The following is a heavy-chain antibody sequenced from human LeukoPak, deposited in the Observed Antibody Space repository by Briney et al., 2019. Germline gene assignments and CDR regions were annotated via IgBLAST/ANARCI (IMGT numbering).Heavy chain of an antibody. J-gene: IGHJ4*02. V-gene: IGHV3-23*01. Sequence: GGSLRLSCAASGFTFSRFSMSWVRQAPGKGLEWTSSISGSGPSTEYADSVKGRFTISRDRAKNTLYLQMSNLRVEDTAVYYCARLPTFYFDSSHYHYDFWGQGTLVTVSS. CDR3: ARLPTFYFDSSHYHYDF. CDR1: GFTFSRFS. CDR2: ISGSGPST. D-gene: IGHD3-22*01.